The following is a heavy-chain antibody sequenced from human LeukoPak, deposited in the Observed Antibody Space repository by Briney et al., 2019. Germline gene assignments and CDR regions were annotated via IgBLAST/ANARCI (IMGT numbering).Heavy chain of an antibody. CDR1: GGSISSDNYY. D-gene: IGHD5-12*01. CDR3: ARDGYSGNDGL. CDR2: IYTSGTT. J-gene: IGHJ4*02. Sequence: PSQTLSLTCTVSGGSISSDNYYWTWIRQPAGKGLEWIGHIYTSGTTNYNPSLKSRVTISVDKSKNQFSLKLSSVTAADTAVYYCARDGYSGNDGLWGQGTLVTVSS. V-gene: IGHV4-61*09.